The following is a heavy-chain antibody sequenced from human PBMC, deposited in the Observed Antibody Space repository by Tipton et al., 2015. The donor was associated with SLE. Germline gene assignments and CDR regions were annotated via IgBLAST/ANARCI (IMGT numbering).Heavy chain of an antibody. CDR3: AGVSRVLDY. CDR1: GGSIRSNF. V-gene: IGHV4-59*01. Sequence: TLSLTCSVSGGSIRSNFWIWIRQPPGKGLEWIGNIFYRGTTNYNPSLQSRVTMSVDTSKNQFSLKLTSVTAADTAIYYCAGVSRVLDYWGQGALVTVPS. D-gene: IGHD6-13*01. CDR2: IFYRGTT. J-gene: IGHJ4*02.